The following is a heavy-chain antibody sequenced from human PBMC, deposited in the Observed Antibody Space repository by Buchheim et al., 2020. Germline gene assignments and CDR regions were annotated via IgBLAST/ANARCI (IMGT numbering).Heavy chain of an antibody. Sequence: EVQLVESGGGLVQPGGSLRLSCAASGFTFSSYEMNWVRQAPGKGLEWVSYISSSGSTIYYADSVKGRFTIPIDNAKNSLYLQMNSLRAEDTAVYYCARDNLGYDSSSYYYGMDVWGQGTT. J-gene: IGHJ6*02. CDR2: ISSSGSTI. V-gene: IGHV3-48*03. CDR3: ARDNLGYDSSSYYYGMDV. D-gene: IGHD3-22*01. CDR1: GFTFSSYE.